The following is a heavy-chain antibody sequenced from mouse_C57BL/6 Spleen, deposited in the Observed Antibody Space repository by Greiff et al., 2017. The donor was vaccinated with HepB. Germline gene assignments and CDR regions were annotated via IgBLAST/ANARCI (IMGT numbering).Heavy chain of an antibody. CDR1: GYTFTDYN. CDR3: ARGGDWYFDV. J-gene: IGHJ1*03. CDR2: INPNNGGT. V-gene: IGHV1-18*01. Sequence: EVQLQQSGPELVKPGASVKIPCKASGYTFTDYNMDWVKQSHGKSLEWIGDINPNNGGTIYNQKFKGKATLTVDKSSSTAYMELRRLTSEDTAVYDCARGGDWYFDVWGTGTTVTVSS.